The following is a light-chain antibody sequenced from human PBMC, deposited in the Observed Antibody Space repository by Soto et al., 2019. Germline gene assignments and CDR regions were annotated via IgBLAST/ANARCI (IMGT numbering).Light chain of an antibody. Sequence: EIVLTQSTATLSLSPGERATLSCRASQSVSNYLAWYQQKPGQAPSLLIYDASNRATGIPARFSGSGSGTDFTLTISSLEPEDFAVYYCQQRSNWPLLTFGGGTKVEIK. CDR2: DAS. J-gene: IGKJ4*01. CDR1: QSVSNY. V-gene: IGKV3-11*01. CDR3: QQRSNWPLLT.